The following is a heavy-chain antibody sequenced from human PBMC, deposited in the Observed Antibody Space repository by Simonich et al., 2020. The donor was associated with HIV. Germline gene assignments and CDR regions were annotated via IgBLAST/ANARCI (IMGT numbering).Heavy chain of an antibody. D-gene: IGHD2-2*01. J-gene: IGHJ4*02. Sequence: EVQLVESGGGLVKPGGSLRLSCEASGFTFSSYRRNWSRQAPGQGLEWVPSINSSSSYIYYAEAVKGRFTISRDNAKNSLYLQMNSLRAEDTAVYYCARDGRKGSSTSCSDYWGQGTLVTVSS. CDR1: GFTFSSYR. CDR3: ARDGRKGSSTSCSDY. CDR2: INSSSSYI. V-gene: IGHV3-21*01.